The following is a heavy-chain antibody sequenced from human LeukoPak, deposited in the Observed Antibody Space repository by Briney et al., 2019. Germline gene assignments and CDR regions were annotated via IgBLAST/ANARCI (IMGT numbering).Heavy chain of an antibody. CDR3: AREGYGDYFGY. D-gene: IGHD4-17*01. Sequence: PSETLSLTCAVSGGSISSGGYPWSWIRQPPGKGLEWIGYIYHSGSTYYNPSLKSRVTISVDRSKNQFSLKLSSVTAADTAVYYCAREGYGDYFGYWGQGTLVTVSS. J-gene: IGHJ4*02. CDR2: IYHSGST. V-gene: IGHV4-30-2*01. CDR1: GGSISSGGYP.